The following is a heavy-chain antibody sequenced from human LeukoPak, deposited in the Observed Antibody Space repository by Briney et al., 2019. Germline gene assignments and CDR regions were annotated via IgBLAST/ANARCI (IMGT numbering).Heavy chain of an antibody. CDR1: GFTFSSYG. J-gene: IGHJ4*02. CDR2: IRYDGSNK. V-gene: IGHV3-30*02. Sequence: GVSLRLSCAASGFTFSSYGMHWVRQAPGKGLEWVAFIRYDGSNKYYADSVKGRFTISRDNSKNTLYLQMNSLRAEDTAVYYCANEGYCSGGSCRPIDYWGQGTLVTVSS. D-gene: IGHD2-15*01. CDR3: ANEGYCSGGSCRPIDY.